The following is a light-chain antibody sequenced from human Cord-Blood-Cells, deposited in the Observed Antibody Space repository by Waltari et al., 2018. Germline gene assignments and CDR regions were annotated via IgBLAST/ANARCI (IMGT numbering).Light chain of an antibody. CDR1: QSLLHSNGYNY. CDR2: LGS. Sequence: ISCRSSQSLLHSNGYNYLDWYLQKPGQSPQLLIYLGSNRASGVPDRFSGSGSGTDFTLKISRVEAEDVGVYYCMQALQTPITFGQGTRLEIK. J-gene: IGKJ5*01. CDR3: MQALQTPIT. V-gene: IGKV2-28*01.